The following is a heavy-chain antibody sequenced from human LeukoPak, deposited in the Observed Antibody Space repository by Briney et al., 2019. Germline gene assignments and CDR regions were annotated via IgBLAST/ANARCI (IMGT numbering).Heavy chain of an antibody. D-gene: IGHD3-3*01. CDR3: ARESWSDSVAFDI. CDR1: GFTFSTYS. CDR2: ISSSSSYI. V-gene: IGHV3-21*01. J-gene: IGHJ3*02. Sequence: GGSLRLSCAASGFTFSTYSMNWVRQAPGKGLEWVSSISSSSSYIYYADSVKGRFTISRDNAKNSLYLQMNSLRAEETAVYYCARESWSDSVAFDIWGLGTMVIVSS.